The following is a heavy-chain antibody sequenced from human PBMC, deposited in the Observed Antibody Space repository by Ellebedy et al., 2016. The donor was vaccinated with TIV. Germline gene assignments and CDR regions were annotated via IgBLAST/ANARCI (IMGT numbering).Heavy chain of an antibody. CDR3: TRGPNCSSASCRTHYYYYMDV. D-gene: IGHD2-2*01. V-gene: IGHV3-72*01. Sequence: GESLKISXAASGFTFSNAWMSWVRQAPGKGLQWVGRTRNKANSYTTEYAASVKGRFTISRDDSKSIAYLQMNRLKTEDTAVYYCTRGPNCSSASCRTHYYYYMDVWGKGTTVTVSS. J-gene: IGHJ6*03. CDR2: TRNKANSYTT. CDR1: GFTFSNAW.